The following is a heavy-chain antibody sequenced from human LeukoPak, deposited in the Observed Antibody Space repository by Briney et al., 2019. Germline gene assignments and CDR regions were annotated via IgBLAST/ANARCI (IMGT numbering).Heavy chain of an antibody. CDR2: FDPEDGET. J-gene: IGHJ6*03. V-gene: IGHV1-24*01. Sequence: GASVKVSCKVSGYTLTELSMHWVRQAPGKGLEGMGGFDPEDGETIYAQKFQGRVTMTEDTSTDTAYMELSSLRSEDTAVYYCATAKLEPSHYYYYMDVWGKGTTVTVSS. CDR3: ATAKLEPSHYYYYMDV. CDR1: GYTLTELS. D-gene: IGHD1-1*01.